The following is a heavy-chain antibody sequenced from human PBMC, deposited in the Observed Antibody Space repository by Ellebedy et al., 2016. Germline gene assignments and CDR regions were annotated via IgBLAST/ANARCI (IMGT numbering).Heavy chain of an antibody. CDR3: ARDVPSSTYDY. J-gene: IGHJ4*02. CDR2: IDKDGSAK. D-gene: IGHD2-2*01. V-gene: IGHV3-7*01. Sequence: GGSLRLFCAASGFTFSDYWMSWVRQAPGKGLEWVGNIDKDGSAKYFAASVKGRFTISRDNAKNSVYLQMNSLRGEDTAVYYCARDVPSSTYDYWGQGILVSVSS. CDR1: GFTFSDYW.